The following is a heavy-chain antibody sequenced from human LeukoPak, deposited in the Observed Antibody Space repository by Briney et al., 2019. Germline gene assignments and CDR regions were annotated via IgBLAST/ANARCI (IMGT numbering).Heavy chain of an antibody. CDR1: GFTFSSYS. CDR2: ISSSSSYI. J-gene: IGHJ6*02. Sequence: GGSLRHSCAASGFTFSSYSMNWVRQAPGKGLEWVSSISSSSSYIYYADSVKGRFTNSRDNAKNSLYLQMNSLRAEDTAVYYCAREDVVVAAMLYYYYGMDVWGQGTTVTVSS. CDR3: AREDVVVAAMLYYYYGMDV. V-gene: IGHV3-21*01. D-gene: IGHD2-15*01.